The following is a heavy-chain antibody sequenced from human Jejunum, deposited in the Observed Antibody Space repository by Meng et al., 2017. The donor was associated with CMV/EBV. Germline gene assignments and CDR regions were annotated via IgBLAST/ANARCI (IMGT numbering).Heavy chain of an antibody. Sequence: QVQLMQSGAEVKEPGSSMKVSGKSSGGSVNNYAFNWVRQAPGQGLEWMGGIIAIFKTPNYAQKFQGRLTITADESTGTSYMELTSLTSEDTAVYYCARGFLNGYQPFDYWGQGTLVTVSS. V-gene: IGHV1-69*12. D-gene: IGHD5-24*01. CDR2: IIAIFKTP. CDR1: GGSVNNYA. J-gene: IGHJ4*02. CDR3: ARGFLNGYQPFDY.